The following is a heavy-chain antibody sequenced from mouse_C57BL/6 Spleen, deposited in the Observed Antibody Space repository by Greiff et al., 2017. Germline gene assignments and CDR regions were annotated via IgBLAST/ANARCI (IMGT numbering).Heavy chain of an antibody. J-gene: IGHJ3*01. CDR1: GYKFTDYY. CDR3: ARREKLRPWLAY. Sequence: EVQLQQSGPELVKPGASVKISCKASGYKFTDYYMNWVKQSHGQSLEWIGGINPNNGGTGYTQKFQGKATLTVDKSSSTAYMELRSLTSEDSAVYYCARREKLRPWLAYWGQGTLVTVSA. D-gene: IGHD1-3*01. V-gene: IGHV1-26*01. CDR2: INPNNGGT.